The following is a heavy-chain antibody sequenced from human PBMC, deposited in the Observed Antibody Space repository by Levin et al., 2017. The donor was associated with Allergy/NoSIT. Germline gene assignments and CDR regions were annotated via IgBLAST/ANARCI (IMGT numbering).Heavy chain of an antibody. CDR1: GFTFSSYA. Sequence: GGSLRLTCAASGFTFSSYAMSWVRQAPGKGLEWVSAISGSGGSTYYADSVKGRFTISRDNSKNTLYLQMNSLRAEDTAVYYCAKGILYCGSTSCWTYYYYGMDVWGQGTTVTVSS. D-gene: IGHD2-2*01. CDR2: ISGSGGST. J-gene: IGHJ6*02. CDR3: AKGILYCGSTSCWTYYYYGMDV. V-gene: IGHV3-23*01.